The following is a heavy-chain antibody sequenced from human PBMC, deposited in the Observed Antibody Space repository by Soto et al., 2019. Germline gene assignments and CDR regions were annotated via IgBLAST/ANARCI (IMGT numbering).Heavy chain of an antibody. CDR3: AHVCCTSADCYPNPYLDY. Sequence: QITLKESGQTLVKPKQTLTLTCTFSGFLLSTSAEGVGWIRQSPGKALEWLALIYLDGDERYTPSLKSRLTITKYTSKTQVVLTMTNMDPADTATYSCAHVCCTSADCYPNPYLDYWGQGILVTVSS. J-gene: IGHJ4*02. D-gene: IGHD2-2*01. V-gene: IGHV2-5*02. CDR2: IYLDGDE. CDR1: GFLLSTSAEG.